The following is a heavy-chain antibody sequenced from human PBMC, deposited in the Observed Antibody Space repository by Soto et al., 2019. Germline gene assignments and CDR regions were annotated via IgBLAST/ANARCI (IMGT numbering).Heavy chain of an antibody. CDR2: IYYIGST. J-gene: IGHJ4*02. D-gene: IGHD1-26*01. CDR3: ALQVGATMTGFVY. CDR1: GGSISSGVYY. Sequence: SETLSLTCTVSGGSISSGVYYWSWIRHHPGNGLEWIGYIYYIGSTYYNPSLKSRVTISVDTSKNQFSLKLSSVTAADTAVYYRALQVGATMTGFVYWGQGTMLTV. V-gene: IGHV4-31*03.